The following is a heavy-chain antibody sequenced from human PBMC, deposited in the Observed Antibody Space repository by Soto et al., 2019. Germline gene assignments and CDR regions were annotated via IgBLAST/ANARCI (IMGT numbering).Heavy chain of an antibody. J-gene: IGHJ2*01. CDR1: GFSLTSTIMG. D-gene: IGHD5-12*01. V-gene: IGHV2-26*01. Sequence: QVTLKESGPVLVKPTETLTLTCTVSGFSLTSTIMGVSWIRQPPGKALEWLAHIFSDDEKSYSASLKSRLTISKDTSKSQVVLTLTNMDPKDAATYYCARRRRDGYNLNWYFDLWGRGTLVTVSS. CDR3: ARRRRDGYNLNWYFDL. CDR2: IFSDDEK.